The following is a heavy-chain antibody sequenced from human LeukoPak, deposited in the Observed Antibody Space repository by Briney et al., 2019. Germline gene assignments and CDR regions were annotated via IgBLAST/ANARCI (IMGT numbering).Heavy chain of an antibody. D-gene: IGHD3-22*01. J-gene: IGHJ1*01. Sequence: SVKVSCKASGGTFSSYAISWVRQAPGQGLEWMGGIIPIFGTANYAQKFQGRVTITADESTSTAYMELSSLRSEDTAVYYCALIEDYDSSGYYRAEYFQHWGQGTLVTVSS. CDR3: ALIEDYDSSGYYRAEYFQH. CDR1: GGTFSSYA. CDR2: IIPIFGTA. V-gene: IGHV1-69*13.